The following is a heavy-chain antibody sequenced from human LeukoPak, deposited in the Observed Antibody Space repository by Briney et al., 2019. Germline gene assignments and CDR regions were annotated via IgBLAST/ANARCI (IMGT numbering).Heavy chain of an antibody. Sequence: SETLSLICAVYGGSFSGYYWSWIRQPPGKGLEWIGEINHSGSTNYNPSLKSRVTISVDTSKNQFSLKLSSVTAADTAVYYCARAYYDSKTPRAWGQGTMVTVSS. CDR2: INHSGST. CDR1: GGSFSGYY. D-gene: IGHD3-22*01. V-gene: IGHV4-34*01. J-gene: IGHJ3*01. CDR3: ARAYYDSKTPRA.